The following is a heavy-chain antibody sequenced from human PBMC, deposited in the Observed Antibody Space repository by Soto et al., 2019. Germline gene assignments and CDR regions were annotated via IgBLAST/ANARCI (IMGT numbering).Heavy chain of an antibody. Sequence: SVKVSCKASGGTFSSYAISWVRQAPGQGLEWMGGIIPIFGTANYAQKFQGRVTITADESTSTAYMELSSLRSEDTAVYYCARGSDTAMAPYYYYGMDVWGQGTTVTVSS. CDR2: IIPIFGTA. CDR3: ARGSDTAMAPYYYYGMDV. CDR1: GGTFSSYA. V-gene: IGHV1-69*13. J-gene: IGHJ6*02. D-gene: IGHD5-18*01.